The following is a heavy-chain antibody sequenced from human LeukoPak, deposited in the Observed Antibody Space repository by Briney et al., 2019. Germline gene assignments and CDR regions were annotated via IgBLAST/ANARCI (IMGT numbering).Heavy chain of an antibody. CDR2: IIPIFGTA. V-gene: IGHV1-69*06. CDR1: GGTFANYA. CDR3: ATEGKMIRGVYTDY. D-gene: IGHD3-10*01. J-gene: IGHJ4*02. Sequence: GASVKVSCKASGGTFANYAITWVRQAPGQGLEWMGGIIPIFGTADYAQKFQGRVTISADKSTSTAYMELSSLRSEDTAVYFCATEGKMIRGVYTDYWGQGTLVTVSS.